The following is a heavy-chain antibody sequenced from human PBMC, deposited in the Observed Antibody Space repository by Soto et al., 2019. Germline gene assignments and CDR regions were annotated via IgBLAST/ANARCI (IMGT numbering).Heavy chain of an antibody. CDR3: AKGGGFYYDSSGWDY. D-gene: IGHD3-22*01. CDR1: GFTFSSYA. V-gene: IGHV3-23*01. CDR2: ISGSGGST. Sequence: PGGSLRLSCAASGFTFSSYAMSWVRQAPGKGLEWVSAISGSGGSTYYADSVKGRFTISRDNSKNTLYLQMNSLRAEDTAVYYCAKGGGFYYDSSGWDYWGQGTLVTVSS. J-gene: IGHJ4*02.